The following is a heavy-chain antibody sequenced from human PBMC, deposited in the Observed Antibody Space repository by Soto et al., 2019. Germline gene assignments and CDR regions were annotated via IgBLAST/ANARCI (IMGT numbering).Heavy chain of an antibody. Sequence: PSETLSLTCTVSGGSISSGGYYWSWIRQHPGKGLEWIGYIYYSGSTYYNPSLKSRVTISVDTSKNQFSLKLSSVTAADTAVYYCAREVSGYGDYLVDYWGQGTLVTVSS. J-gene: IGHJ4*02. CDR2: IYYSGST. D-gene: IGHD4-17*01. V-gene: IGHV4-31*03. CDR3: AREVSGYGDYLVDY. CDR1: GGSISSGGYY.